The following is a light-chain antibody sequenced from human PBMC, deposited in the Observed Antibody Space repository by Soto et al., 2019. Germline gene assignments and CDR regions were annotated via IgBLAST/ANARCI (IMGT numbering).Light chain of an antibody. CDR2: DAS. CDR1: QSISNW. Sequence: IQMTESPSTLSASVGDRVSITCRASQSISNWLAWYQQKPVKVPKLLIYDASSLESGVPSRFSGSGSGTEFTLTISGLQPDDFATYYCQRYNSYSRTFGQGTKVDI. V-gene: IGKV1-5*01. CDR3: QRYNSYSRT. J-gene: IGKJ1*01.